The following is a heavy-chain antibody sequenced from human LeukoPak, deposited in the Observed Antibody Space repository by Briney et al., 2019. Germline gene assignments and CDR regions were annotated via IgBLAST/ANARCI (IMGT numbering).Heavy chain of an antibody. V-gene: IGHV1-24*01. CDR3: ARVVHGGVWSSYYYYMDV. D-gene: IGHD3-16*01. CDR2: FDPEDGET. CDR1: GYTLTELS. J-gene: IGHJ6*03. Sequence: EASVKVSCKVSGYTLTELSMHWVRQAPGKGLEWMGRFDPEDGETIYAQKFQGRVTMTADTSTDTVYMELRSLRSDDTAVYYCARVVHGGVWSSYYYYMDVWGKGTTVTISS.